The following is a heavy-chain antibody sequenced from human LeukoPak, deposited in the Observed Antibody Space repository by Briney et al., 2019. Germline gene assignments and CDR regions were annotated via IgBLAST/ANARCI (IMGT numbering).Heavy chain of an antibody. CDR1: GFTFSDYY. D-gene: IGHD2-15*01. Sequence: GGSLRLSCAASGFTFSDYYMSWIRQAPGKGLEWVSSISNSSSYIYYADSVKGRFTISRDNAKNSLYLQMNGLRAEDTAVYYCASVVVVPAPMYYFDSWGLGTLVTVSS. J-gene: IGHJ4*02. V-gene: IGHV3-11*06. CDR2: ISNSSSYI. CDR3: ASVVVVPAPMYYFDS.